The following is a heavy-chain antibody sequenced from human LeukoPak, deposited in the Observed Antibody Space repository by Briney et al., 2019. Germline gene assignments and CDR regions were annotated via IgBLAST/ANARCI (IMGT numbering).Heavy chain of an antibody. Sequence: SQTLSLTCTVSGGSISSGGYYWSWIRQHPGKGLEWIGYIYYSGSTYYNPSLKSRVTISVDTSKNQFSLKLSSVTAADTAVYYCARETFALDYGSGSMYYFDYWGQGTLVTVSS. CDR3: ARETFALDYGSGSMYYFDY. J-gene: IGHJ4*02. CDR2: IYYSGST. V-gene: IGHV4-31*03. CDR1: GGSISSGGYY. D-gene: IGHD3-10*01.